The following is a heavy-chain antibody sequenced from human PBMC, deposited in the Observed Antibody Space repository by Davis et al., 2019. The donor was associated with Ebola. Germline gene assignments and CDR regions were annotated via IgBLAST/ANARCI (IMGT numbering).Heavy chain of an antibody. J-gene: IGHJ4*02. CDR3: ARDHYSGSGSWTD. V-gene: IGHV1-3*01. CDR1: GYTFTSYG. D-gene: IGHD3-10*01. Sequence: ASVTVSCKASGYTFTSYGIHWVRQAPGQRLEWMGWINAGNGNAKYSQKVQGRVTITRDTSASTAYMELSSLRSEDTAVYYCARDHYSGSGSWTDWGQGTLVTVSS. CDR2: INAGNGNA.